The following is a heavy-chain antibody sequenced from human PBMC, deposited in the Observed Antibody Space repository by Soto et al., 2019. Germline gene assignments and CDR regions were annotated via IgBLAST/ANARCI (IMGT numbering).Heavy chain of an antibody. V-gene: IGHV1-46*01. J-gene: IGHJ6*02. Sequence: QVQLVQSGAEVKKPGASVKVSCKASGYTFTSYYMHWVRQAPGQGLEWMGIINPSGGSTSYAQKFQGRVTMTRDTSTSTVYMELSSLRSEDTAVYYCAREGIAAADHYYYYGMDVWGQGTTVTVSS. CDR3: AREGIAAADHYYYYGMDV. CDR2: INPSGGST. CDR1: GYTFTSYY. D-gene: IGHD6-13*01.